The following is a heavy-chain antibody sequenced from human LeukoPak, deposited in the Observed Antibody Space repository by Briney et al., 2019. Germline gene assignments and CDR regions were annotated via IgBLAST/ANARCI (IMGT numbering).Heavy chain of an antibody. CDR3: ARGPSSGY. V-gene: IGHV3-23*01. J-gene: IGHJ4*02. Sequence: GGSLRLSCAASGFIFSSYAMNWVRQAPGKGLEWVSAINDGGGRTYYADSVKGRFTISRDNSNNTLYLQMNSLRAEDTAVYYCARGPSSGYWGQGTLVTVSS. CDR2: INDGGGRT. CDR1: GFIFSSYA.